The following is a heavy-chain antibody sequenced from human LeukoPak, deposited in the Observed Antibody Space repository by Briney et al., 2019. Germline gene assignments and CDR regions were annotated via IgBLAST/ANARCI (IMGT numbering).Heavy chain of an antibody. J-gene: IGHJ4*02. D-gene: IGHD1-26*01. CDR3: ARESGAFSPFGF. Sequence: SETLSLTCAVSGGSILSTNWWGWVRQPPGRGLEWIGEVHLSGASNYNPSLKSRVNMSIDKSRNQLSLELTSVTAADTAIYYCARESGAFSPFGFWGQGTLVTVSS. CDR1: GGSILSTNW. V-gene: IGHV4-4*02. CDR2: VHLSGAS.